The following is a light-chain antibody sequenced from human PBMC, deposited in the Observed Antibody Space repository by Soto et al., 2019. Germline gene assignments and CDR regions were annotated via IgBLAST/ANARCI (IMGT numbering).Light chain of an antibody. CDR1: QSLSGGY. CDR2: SAS. CDR3: QQNGSLPIT. Sequence: EIMLKQSPGTLYLSPGERATLSCRASQSLSGGYLAWFQQKPGQTPRLLIYSASNRATDIPDRFSGSGSGTDFTLTISRLEPEDFVVYYCQQNGSLPITFGQGTRLEIK. J-gene: IGKJ5*01. V-gene: IGKV3-20*01.